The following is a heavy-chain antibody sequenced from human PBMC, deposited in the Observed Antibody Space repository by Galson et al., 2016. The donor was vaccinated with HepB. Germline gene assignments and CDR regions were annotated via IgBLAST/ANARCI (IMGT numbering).Heavy chain of an antibody. CDR3: ARDLRYYGSGTYFYYYDY. Sequence: SLRLSCAASGFTFSSYWMHWVRQAPGKGLVWVSRINGDGSSIDYADSVKGRFIISRDNAKNTLYLQMNSLRAEDTAVYSCARDLRYYGSGTYFYYYDYWGQGTLVTVSS. CDR2: INGDGSSI. J-gene: IGHJ4*02. D-gene: IGHD3-10*01. V-gene: IGHV3-74*01. CDR1: GFTFSSYW.